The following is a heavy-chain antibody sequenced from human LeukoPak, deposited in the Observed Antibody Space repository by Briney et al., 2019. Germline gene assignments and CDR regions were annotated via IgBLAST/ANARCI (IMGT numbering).Heavy chain of an antibody. D-gene: IGHD4-17*01. CDR1: GGSIRSYY. V-gene: IGHV4-59*01. Sequence: SETLSLTCTVSGGSIRSYYWSWIRQPPGKGLGWIGYFYYSGSTNYNPSLKSRVTISLDTSKKQLSLKLSSVTAADTAVYYCARDKSYYGDYSFDCWGQGTLVTVSS. CDR2: FYYSGST. J-gene: IGHJ4*02. CDR3: ARDKSYYGDYSFDC.